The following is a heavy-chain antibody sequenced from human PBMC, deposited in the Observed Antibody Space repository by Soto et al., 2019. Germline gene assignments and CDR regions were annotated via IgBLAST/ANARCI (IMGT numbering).Heavy chain of an antibody. J-gene: IGHJ4*02. D-gene: IGHD2-2*01. CDR1: GFTFSNAW. Sequence: GGSLRLSCAASGFTFSNAWMSWVRQAPGKGLEWVGRIKSKTDGGTTDYAAPAKGRFTISRDDSKNTLYLQMNSLKTEDTAVYYCTTDPKGVVVPAAIDRRAYYFDYWGQGTLVTVSS. CDR2: IKSKTDGGTT. V-gene: IGHV3-15*01. CDR3: TTDPKGVVVPAAIDRRAYYFDY.